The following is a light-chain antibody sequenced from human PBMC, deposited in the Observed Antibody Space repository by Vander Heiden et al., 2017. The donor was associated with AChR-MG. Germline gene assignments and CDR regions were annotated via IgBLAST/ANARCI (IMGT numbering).Light chain of an antibody. CDR2: EVS. J-gene: IGLJ2*01. Sequence: QSALTQPASVSGSPGQSITISCTGTSSDVGGYNCVSWYQQHPGKAPKLMIYEVSNRPSGVSNRLSGSKSGNTASLTISGLQAEDEADYYCTSYTSSSALVFGGGTKLTVL. V-gene: IGLV2-14*01. CDR1: SSDVGGYNC. CDR3: TSYTSSSALV.